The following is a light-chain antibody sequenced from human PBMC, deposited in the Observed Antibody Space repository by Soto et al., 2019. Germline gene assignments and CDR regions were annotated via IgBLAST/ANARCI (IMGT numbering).Light chain of an antibody. CDR1: QSVLYSSNNKNY. J-gene: IGKJ3*01. V-gene: IGKV4-1*01. CDR3: QQYYSTPLT. Sequence: DIVMTQSPDSLAVSLGERATINCKSSQSVLYSSNNKNYLAWYQQKPGQPPKLLIYWASTRESGVPDRFSGSGSETDVTLTISSLQSEDVAVYYFQQYYSTPLTFGPGTKVDIK. CDR2: WAS.